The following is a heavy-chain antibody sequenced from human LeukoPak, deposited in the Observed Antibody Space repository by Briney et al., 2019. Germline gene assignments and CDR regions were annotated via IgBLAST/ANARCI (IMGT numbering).Heavy chain of an antibody. Sequence: SETLSLTCTVSGGSISSYYWSWIRQPPGKGLEWIGYIYYSGSTNYNPSLKSRVTISVDTSKNQFSLKLSSVTAADTAVYYCARQNSPGVEATGLYFDYWGQGTLVTVSS. CDR3: ARQNSPGVEATGLYFDY. J-gene: IGHJ4*02. CDR1: GGSISSYY. CDR2: IYYSGST. V-gene: IGHV4-59*08. D-gene: IGHD1-26*01.